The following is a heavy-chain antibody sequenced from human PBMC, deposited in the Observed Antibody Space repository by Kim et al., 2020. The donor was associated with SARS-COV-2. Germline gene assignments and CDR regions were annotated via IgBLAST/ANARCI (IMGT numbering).Heavy chain of an antibody. J-gene: IGHJ4*02. V-gene: IGHV1-18*01. CDR1: GYTFINND. CDR3: ARGGIGSHVDY. CDR2: ISSRKGDT. Sequence: ASVKVSCKTSGYTFINNDITWVRQAPGQGLEWMGWISSRKGDTKYAPKFQGRVTMTRDTSTTTAYMELRNLRSDDTAVFYCARGGIGSHVDYWGQGTLVTVSS. D-gene: IGHD3-16*01.